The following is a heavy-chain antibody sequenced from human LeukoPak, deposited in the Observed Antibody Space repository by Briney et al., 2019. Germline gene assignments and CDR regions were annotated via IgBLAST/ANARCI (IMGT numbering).Heavy chain of an antibody. CDR2: IYYSGST. CDR3: ARVLTSNDFWSGSDYYYMDV. CDR1: GGSISSHY. Sequence: PETLSLTCTVSGGSISSHYWSWIRQPPGKGLEWIGYIYYSGSTNYNPSLKSRVTISVDTSKNQFSLKLSSVTAADTAVYYCARVLTSNDFWSGSDYYYMDVWGKGTTVTVSS. J-gene: IGHJ6*03. V-gene: IGHV4-59*11. D-gene: IGHD3-3*01.